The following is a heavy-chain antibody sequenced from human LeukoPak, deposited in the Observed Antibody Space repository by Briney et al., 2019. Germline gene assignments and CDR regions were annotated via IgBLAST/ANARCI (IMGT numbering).Heavy chain of an antibody. J-gene: IGHJ5*02. CDR2: VNYSGST. D-gene: IGHD3-10*01. Sequence: SETLSLTCTVSGGSISSYYWSWIRQPPGKGLEWIGYVNYSGSTNYNPSLKSRVTISVDTSKNQFSLKMSSVTAADTAVYYCAREEYGSGSYYRGWFDPWGQGTLVTVSS. V-gene: IGHV4-59*01. CDR3: AREEYGSGSYYRGWFDP. CDR1: GGSISSYY.